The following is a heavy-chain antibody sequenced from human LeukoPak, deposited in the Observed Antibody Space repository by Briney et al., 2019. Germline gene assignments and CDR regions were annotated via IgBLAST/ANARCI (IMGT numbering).Heavy chain of an antibody. CDR3: ARPQDYTVTKEYYLDY. Sequence: ASVKVSCKASGYTFTSYGISWVRQAPGQGLEWMGWISAYNGNTNYAQKLQGRVTMTTDTSTSTAYMELRSLRSDDTAVYYCARPQDYTVTKEYYLDYWGQGTLITVSS. D-gene: IGHD4-17*01. CDR2: ISAYNGNT. J-gene: IGHJ4*02. CDR1: GYTFTSYG. V-gene: IGHV1-18*04.